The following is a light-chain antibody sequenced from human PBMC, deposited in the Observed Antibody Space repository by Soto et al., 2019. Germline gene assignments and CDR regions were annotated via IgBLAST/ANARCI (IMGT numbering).Light chain of an antibody. CDR1: SSNIGSNT. Sequence: QSVLTQPPSASGTPGQRVTISCSGSSSNIGSNTVNWYQQLPGTAPTLLIYSNNQRPSGVPDRFSGSKSGTSASLPVNGLQSGDEADYYCAAWDDSLNGPLFGGGTKLTVL. V-gene: IGLV1-44*01. J-gene: IGLJ3*02. CDR2: SNN. CDR3: AAWDDSLNGPL.